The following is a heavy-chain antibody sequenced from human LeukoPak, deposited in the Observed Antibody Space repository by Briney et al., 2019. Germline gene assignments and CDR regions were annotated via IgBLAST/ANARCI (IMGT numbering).Heavy chain of an antibody. CDR1: GFTFSSYA. V-gene: IGHV3-30-3*01. J-gene: IGHJ3*02. CDR2: ISYDGSNK. CDR3: ARWSDDAFDI. Sequence: PGRSLRLSCAASGFTFSSYAMHWVRQAPGKGLEWVAVISYDGSNKYYADSVKGRFTISRDNSKNTLYLQMNSLRAEDTAVYYCARWSDDAFDIWGQGTMVTVSS.